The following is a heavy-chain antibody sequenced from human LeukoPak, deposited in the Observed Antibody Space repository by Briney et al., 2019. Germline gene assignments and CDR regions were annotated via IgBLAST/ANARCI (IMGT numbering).Heavy chain of an antibody. J-gene: IGHJ6*02. V-gene: IGHV1-18*01. Sequence: ASVKVSCKASGYTFTSYGISWVRQAPGQGLEWMGWISAYNGNTNYAQKLQGRVTMTTDTSTSTAYMELRSLRSDDTAVYYCARFSYDFWSGYYRAPYYYYGMDVWGQGTTVTVSS. CDR3: ARFSYDFWSGYYRAPYYYYGMDV. CDR1: GYTFTSYG. CDR2: ISAYNGNT. D-gene: IGHD3-3*01.